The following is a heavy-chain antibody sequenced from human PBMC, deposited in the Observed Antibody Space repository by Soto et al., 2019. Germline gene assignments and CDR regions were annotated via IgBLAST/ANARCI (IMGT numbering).Heavy chain of an antibody. J-gene: IGHJ5*02. CDR1: GGSISSSSYY. D-gene: IGHD1-26*01. Sequence: PSESLSLTCTVSGGSISSSSYYWGWIRQPPGKGLEWIGSIYYSGSTYYNPSLKSRVTISVDTSKNQFSLKLSSVTAADTAVYYCARALHLTDNWFDPWGQGTLVTVSS. V-gene: IGHV4-39*01. CDR3: ARALHLTDNWFDP. CDR2: IYYSGST.